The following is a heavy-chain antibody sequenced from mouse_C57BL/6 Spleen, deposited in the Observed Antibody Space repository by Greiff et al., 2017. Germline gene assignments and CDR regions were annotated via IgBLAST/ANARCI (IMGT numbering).Heavy chain of an antibody. CDR1: GYTFTDYY. CDR3: ARSWLRLAMED. CDR2: IYPGSGNT. J-gene: IGHJ4*01. Sequence: VQLQQSGAELVRPGASVKLSCKASGYTFTDYYINWVKQRPGQGLEWIAKIYPGSGNTYYNEKFKGKATLTAEKSSSTAYMQLSSLTSEDSAVYFCARSWLRLAMEDGGQGTSVTASS. V-gene: IGHV1-76*01. D-gene: IGHD2-2*01.